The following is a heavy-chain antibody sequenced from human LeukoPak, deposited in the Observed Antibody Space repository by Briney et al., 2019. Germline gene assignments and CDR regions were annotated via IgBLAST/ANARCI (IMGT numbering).Heavy chain of an antibody. CDR1: GFAFNTYD. CDR2: VSSDGTNK. J-gene: IGHJ4*02. V-gene: IGHV3-30-3*01. Sequence: GESLRLSCAASGFAFNTYDMHWVRQAPGKGLEWVADVSSDGTNKYYGDSVKGRFTISRDNSKTTLYLQMNSLRVEDTAVYYCASDWRMVRGLIKGVIEYWGQGTLVTVSS. CDR3: ASDWRMVRGLIKGVIEY. D-gene: IGHD3-10*01.